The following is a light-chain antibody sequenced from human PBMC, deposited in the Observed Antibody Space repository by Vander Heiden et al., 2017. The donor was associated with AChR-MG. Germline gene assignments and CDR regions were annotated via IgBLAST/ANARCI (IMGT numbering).Light chain of an antibody. CDR2: DTN. CDR3: AAWDNTLDGHVL. Sequence: QSVLAQPPSASGAPGPRVTISCSGSSSNIGRNSVNWYQHLPGAAPKLLIYDTNLRPSGVPDRFSGSKSGSSASLTISALQSEDEATYYCAAWDNTLDGHVLFGGGTKVTVL. CDR1: SSNIGRNS. V-gene: IGLV1-44*01. J-gene: IGLJ2*01.